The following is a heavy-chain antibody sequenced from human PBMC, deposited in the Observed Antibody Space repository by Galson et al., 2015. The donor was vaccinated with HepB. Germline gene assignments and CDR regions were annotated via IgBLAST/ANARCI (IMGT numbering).Heavy chain of an antibody. CDR3: ARRGRQLGFDY. J-gene: IGHJ4*02. CDR2: IISSGSTM. Sequence: SLRLSCAASGFIFSDYYMIWIRQAPGKGLEWVSYIISSGSTMYYADSVKGRFTISRDNAKNSLYLQMNNLRVEDTAVYYCARRGRQLGFDYWGQGTLVTVSS. CDR1: GFIFSDYY. D-gene: IGHD6-6*01. V-gene: IGHV3-11*01.